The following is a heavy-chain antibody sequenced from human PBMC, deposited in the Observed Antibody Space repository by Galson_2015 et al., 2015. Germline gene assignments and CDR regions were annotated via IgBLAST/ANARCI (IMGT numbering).Heavy chain of an antibody. V-gene: IGHV3-13*01. CDR2: IGTAGDT. CDR3: ARANYGSGRPSNWYFDL. D-gene: IGHD3-10*01. Sequence: SLRLSCAASGFTFSFYDMHWVRQVTGKGLEWVSAIGTAGDTYYAGSEKGRFTISRENAKNSLYLQMNSLRAGDTAVYYCARANYGSGRPSNWYFDLWGRGTLVTVSP. CDR1: GFTFSFYD. J-gene: IGHJ2*01.